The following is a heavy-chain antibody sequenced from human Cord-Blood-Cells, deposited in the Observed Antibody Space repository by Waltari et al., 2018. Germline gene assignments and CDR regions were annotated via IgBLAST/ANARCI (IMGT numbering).Heavy chain of an antibody. CDR2: INHSGST. J-gene: IGHJ5*02. CDR1: GGSFSGYY. Sequence: QVQLQQWGAGLLKPSETLSLTCAVYGGSFSGYYWSWIRQPPGKGLEWIGEINHSGSTNYNPSVKRRVTISVDTSKNQFSLKLSSGTAADTAVYYCASEPGYSGYQYNWFDPWGQGTLVTVSS. CDR3: ASEPGYSGYQYNWFDP. D-gene: IGHD5-12*01. V-gene: IGHV4-34*01.